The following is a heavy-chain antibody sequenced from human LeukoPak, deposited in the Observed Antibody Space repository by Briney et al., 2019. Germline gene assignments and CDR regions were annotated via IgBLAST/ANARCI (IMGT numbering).Heavy chain of an antibody. CDR3: ARVIIAARRPDNWFDP. J-gene: IGHJ5*02. V-gene: IGHV1-18*01. CDR2: ISAYNGNT. D-gene: IGHD6-13*01. CDR1: GYTFTSYA. Sequence: GASVKVSCKASGYTFTSYAMHWVRQAPGQRLEWMGWISAYNGNTNYAQKLQGRVTMTTDTSTSTAYMELRSLRSDDTAVYYCARVIIAARRPDNWFDPWGQGTLVTVSS.